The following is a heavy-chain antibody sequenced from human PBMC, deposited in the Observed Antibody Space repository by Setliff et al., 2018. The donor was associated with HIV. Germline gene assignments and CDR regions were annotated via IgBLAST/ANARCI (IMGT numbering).Heavy chain of an antibody. CDR1: GGSFSGYY. J-gene: IGHJ5*02. CDR3: ARGSGGYYYGSRGWFAP. Sequence: PSETLSLTCAVYGGSFSGYYWSWIRQPPGKGLEWIGYIYYSGSTNYNPSLKSRVTTSVDTSKNQLSLKLSSVTAADTAVYYCARGSGGYYYGSRGWFAPWGQGTLVTVSS. CDR2: IYYSGST. D-gene: IGHD3-10*01. V-gene: IGHV4-59*08.